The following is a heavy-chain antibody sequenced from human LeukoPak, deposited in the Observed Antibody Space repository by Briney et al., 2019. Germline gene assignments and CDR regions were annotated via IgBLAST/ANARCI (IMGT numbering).Heavy chain of an antibody. J-gene: IGHJ5*02. CDR3: ATHTGGYNYWWFAI. D-gene: IGHD5-24*01. Sequence: ASVKVSCKASGGTFSNYPIIWVRQAPGRGRECLGGISPIYGTANYTQMFQGRITLTAHESTATAYMELTSLTSDDTAMYFCATHTGGYNYWWFAIWGQGTLVTVSS. CDR2: ISPIYGTA. V-gene: IGHV1-69*13. CDR1: GGTFSNYP.